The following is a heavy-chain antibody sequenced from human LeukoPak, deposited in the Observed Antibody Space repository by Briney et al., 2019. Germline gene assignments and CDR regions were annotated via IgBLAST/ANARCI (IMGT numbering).Heavy chain of an antibody. J-gene: IGHJ3*02. V-gene: IGHV1-69*05. CDR2: IIPIFGTA. CDR1: GGTFSSYA. D-gene: IGHD3-22*01. Sequence: ASVKVSCKASGGTFSSYAISWVRQAPGQGLEWMGRIIPIFGTANSAQKFQGRVTITTDESTSTAYMELSSLRSEDTAVYYCARDPYYYDSSGYVDDAFDIWGQGTMVTVSS. CDR3: ARDPYYYDSSGYVDDAFDI.